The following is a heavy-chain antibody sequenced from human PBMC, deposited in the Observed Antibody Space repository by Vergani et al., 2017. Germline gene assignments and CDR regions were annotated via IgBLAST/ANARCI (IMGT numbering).Heavy chain of an antibody. CDR1: VGSISSYY. Sequence: VQLQESGPGLVKPSETLSLTCTVPVGSISSYYWSWIRQPPGKGLEWIGYIYSSGITNYNPSLKSRVTISVDTSKNQFSLKLSSVTAADTAVYYCAGLAEYWGQGTLVTVSS. CDR3: AGLAEY. V-gene: IGHV4-59*01. CDR2: IYSSGIT. J-gene: IGHJ4*02.